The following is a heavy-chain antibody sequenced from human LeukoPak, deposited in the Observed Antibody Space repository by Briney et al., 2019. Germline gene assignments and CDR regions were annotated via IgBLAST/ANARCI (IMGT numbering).Heavy chain of an antibody. Sequence: SETLSLTCAVYGGSFSGYYWSWIRQPPGKGLEWIGEINHSGSTNYNPSLKSRVTISVDTSKNQFSLKLSSATAADTAVYYCARAPLDYGDYGGNWFDPWGQGTLVTVSS. CDR3: ARAPLDYGDYGGNWFDP. CDR2: INHSGST. D-gene: IGHD4-17*01. CDR1: GGSFSGYY. J-gene: IGHJ5*02. V-gene: IGHV4-34*01.